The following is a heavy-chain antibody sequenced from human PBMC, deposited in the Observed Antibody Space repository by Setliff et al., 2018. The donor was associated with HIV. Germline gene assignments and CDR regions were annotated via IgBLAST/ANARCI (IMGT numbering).Heavy chain of an antibody. Sequence: PSETLSLTCTVSGGSISSSNYYWGWIRQPPGKGLEWIGSIYYSGSTYYNPSLKSRVTISVDTAKNQFSLKLNSVTAADTAVYYCARESTTLNPPIPFDYWGQGTLVTVSS. CDR2: IYYSGST. CDR1: GGSISSSNYY. CDR3: ARESTTLNPPIPFDY. D-gene: IGHD1-1*01. J-gene: IGHJ4*02. V-gene: IGHV4-39*02.